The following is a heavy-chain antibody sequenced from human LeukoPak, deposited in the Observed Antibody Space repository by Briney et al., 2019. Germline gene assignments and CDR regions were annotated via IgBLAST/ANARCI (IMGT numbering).Heavy chain of an antibody. V-gene: IGHV1-69*13. Sequence: SVKVSCKASGGTFSSYAISWVRQAPGQGLEWMGGIIPIFGTANYAQKFQGRVTITADESTSTAYMELSSLRSEDTAVYYCARGGVIVVDFYAFDIWGQGTMVTVSS. J-gene: IGHJ3*02. D-gene: IGHD3-22*01. CDR2: IIPIFGTA. CDR1: GGTFSSYA. CDR3: ARGGVIVVDFYAFDI.